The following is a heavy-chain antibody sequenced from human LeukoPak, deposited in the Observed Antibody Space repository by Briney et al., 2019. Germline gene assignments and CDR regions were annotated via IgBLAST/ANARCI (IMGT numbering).Heavy chain of an antibody. CDR1: GFTFCDYA. CDR2: IRSKAYGGTT. J-gene: IGHJ3*02. Sequence: GRSLRLSCTASGFTFCDYAMSWVRQAPGKGLEWVGFIRSKAYGGTTEYAASVKGRFTISRDDSKSIAYLQMNSLKTEDTAVYYRTRAIKRQSTMIVVVIGEEDAFDIWGQGTMVTVSS. D-gene: IGHD3-22*01. V-gene: IGHV3-49*04. CDR3: TRAIKRQSTMIVVVIGEEDAFDI.